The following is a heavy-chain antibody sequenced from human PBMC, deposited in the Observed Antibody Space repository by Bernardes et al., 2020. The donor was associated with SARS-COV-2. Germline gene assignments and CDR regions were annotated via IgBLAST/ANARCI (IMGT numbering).Heavy chain of an antibody. CDR1: GGSISSYY. CDR2: IYYSGST. CDR3: ARGGTIFGVVNYGMDV. J-gene: IGHJ6*02. D-gene: IGHD3-3*01. V-gene: IGHV4-59*08. Sequence: SETLSLTCTVSGGSISSYYWSWIRQPPGKGLEWIGYIYYSGSTYYNPSLKSRVTISVDTSKNQFSLKLSSVTAADTAVYYCARGGTIFGVVNYGMDVWGQGTTVTVSS.